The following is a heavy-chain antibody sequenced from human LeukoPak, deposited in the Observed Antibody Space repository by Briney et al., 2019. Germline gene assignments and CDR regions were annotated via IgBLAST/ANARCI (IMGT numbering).Heavy chain of an antibody. V-gene: IGHV4-39*01. Sequence: SETLSLTCTVSGGSISSSSYYWGWIRQPPGKGLEWIGSIYYSGSTYYNPSLKSRVTISVDTSKNQSSLKLSSVTAADTAVYYCARPRGYSSGWGVGAFDIWGQGTMVTVSS. CDR1: GGSISSSSYY. J-gene: IGHJ3*02. CDR3: ARPRGYSSGWGVGAFDI. D-gene: IGHD5-18*01. CDR2: IYYSGST.